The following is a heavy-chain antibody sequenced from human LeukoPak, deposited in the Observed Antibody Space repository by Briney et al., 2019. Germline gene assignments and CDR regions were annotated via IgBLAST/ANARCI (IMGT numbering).Heavy chain of an antibody. CDR2: MNPNSGNT. V-gene: IGHV1-8*01. CDR1: GYTFTSYD. CDR3: ARECYDFWSGPFRYYYYYMDV. Sequence: ASVKVSFKASGYTFTSYDINWVRQATGQGLEWMGWMNPNSGNTGYAQKFQGRVTMTRNTSISTAYMELSSLRSEDTAVYYCARECYDFWSGPFRYYYYYMDVWGKGTTVTVSS. D-gene: IGHD3-3*01. J-gene: IGHJ6*03.